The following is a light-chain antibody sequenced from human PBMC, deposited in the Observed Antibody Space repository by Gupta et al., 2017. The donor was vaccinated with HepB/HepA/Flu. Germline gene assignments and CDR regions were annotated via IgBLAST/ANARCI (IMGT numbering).Light chain of an antibody. J-gene: IGKJ4*01. CDR3: QQEDSSPIT. Sequence: DIQMTQSPSSLSASVGDRVTITCRANEIIASSVAWFQQKPGKAPKALIDAASRVQSGVPSRFSGSGSGTEFTLTISSRQPEDSGTYYCQQEDSSPITFGGGTKVEIK. CDR1: EIIASS. V-gene: IGKV1-16*01. CDR2: AAS.